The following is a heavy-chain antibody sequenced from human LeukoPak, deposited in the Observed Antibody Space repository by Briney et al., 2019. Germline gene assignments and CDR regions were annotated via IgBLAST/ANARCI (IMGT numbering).Heavy chain of an antibody. CDR1: GYTFTSYG. V-gene: IGHV1-18*01. CDR3: ARMYYYDSSGYDSHEYYFDY. Sequence: ASVKVSCKASGYTFTSYGMSWVRQAPGQGFEWMGWISAYNGNTNYAQKLQGRVTMTTDTSTSTAYMELRSLRSDDTAVYYCARMYYYDSSGYDSHEYYFDYWGQGTLVTVSS. J-gene: IGHJ4*02. D-gene: IGHD3-22*01. CDR2: ISAYNGNT.